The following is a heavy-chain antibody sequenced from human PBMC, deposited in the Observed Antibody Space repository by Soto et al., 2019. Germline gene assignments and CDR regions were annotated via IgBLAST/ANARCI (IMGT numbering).Heavy chain of an antibody. CDR2: ISTSPGVL. J-gene: IGHJ4*02. D-gene: IGHD3-10*01. Sequence: EVQLVESGGGLVQPGGSLRLSCAASGFTFSSYELNWVRQAPGKGLEWVSYISTSPGVLYYADSVKGRFTISRDNAKNSLYLQMNSLRAEDTAVYYCARERYDSGRQLDYWGQGTLVTVSS. CDR3: ARERYDSGRQLDY. CDR1: GFTFSSYE. V-gene: IGHV3-48*03.